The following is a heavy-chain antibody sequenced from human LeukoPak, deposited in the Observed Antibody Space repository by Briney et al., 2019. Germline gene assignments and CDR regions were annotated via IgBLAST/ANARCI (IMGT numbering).Heavy chain of an antibody. CDR3: ARSLRTTVTKGPGGKNWFDP. Sequence: GASVKVSCKASAYTFTVYNMHCVRQAPGQGLEWMGWINPNSGGTNYAQKFQGRVTMTRDTSISTAYMELSRLRSDDTAVYYCARSLRTTVTKGPGGKNWFDPWGQGTLVTVSS. D-gene: IGHD4-17*01. V-gene: IGHV1-2*02. CDR2: INPNSGGT. CDR1: AYTFTVYN. J-gene: IGHJ5*02.